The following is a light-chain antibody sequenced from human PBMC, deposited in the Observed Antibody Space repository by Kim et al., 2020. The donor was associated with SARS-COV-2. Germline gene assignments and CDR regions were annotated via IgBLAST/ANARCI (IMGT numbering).Light chain of an antibody. CDR3: QQLKSDPFT. V-gene: IGKV1-9*01. Sequence: DIQLTQSPSSLSASVGDRVTITCRASQDINNYLAWYQQKPGIAPKVLIYAESTLQSGVPSRFSGSGSGTEFTLTISSLQPEDFATYYCQQLKSDPFTFGQGTRLEIK. CDR2: AES. J-gene: IGKJ5*01. CDR1: QDINNY.